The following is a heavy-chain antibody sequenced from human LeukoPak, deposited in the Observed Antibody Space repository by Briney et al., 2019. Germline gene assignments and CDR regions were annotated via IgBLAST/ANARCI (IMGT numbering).Heavy chain of an antibody. V-gene: IGHV1-2*02. D-gene: IGHD3-10*01. CDR2: INLNSGGT. Sequence: ASVKVSCKASGYSFTGYYIQWVRQAPGQGLEWMGWINLNSGGTNYAQKFQGRVTTTRDTSISTAYMELSRLRSDDTAVYYCARGGKVMITMVRGALASRDAFDIWGQGTMVTVSS. CDR1: GYSFTGYY. CDR3: ARGGKVMITMVRGALASRDAFDI. J-gene: IGHJ3*02.